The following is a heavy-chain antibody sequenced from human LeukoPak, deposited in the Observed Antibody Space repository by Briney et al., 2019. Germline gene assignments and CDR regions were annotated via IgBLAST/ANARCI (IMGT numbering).Heavy chain of an antibody. CDR1: GGTFSSYA. D-gene: IGHD3-22*01. CDR2: IIPILGIA. J-gene: IGHJ3*02. Sequence: SVKVSCKASGGTFSSYAISWVRQAPGQGLGWMGRIIPILGIANYAQKFQGRVTITADKSTSTAYMELSSLRSEDTAVYYCATGGPDSSGYYDAFDIWGQGTMVTVSS. CDR3: ATGGPDSSGYYDAFDI. V-gene: IGHV1-69*04.